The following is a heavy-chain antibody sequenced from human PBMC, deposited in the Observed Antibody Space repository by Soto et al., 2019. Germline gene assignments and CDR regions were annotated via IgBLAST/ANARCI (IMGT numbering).Heavy chain of an antibody. D-gene: IGHD6-19*01. Sequence: GESLKISCQGSGYSFTSYWIGWVRQMPGKGLEWMGIIYPGDSDTRYSPSFQGQVTISADKSISTAYLQWSSLKASDTAMFYCARQQRLVLDYYYGMDVWGQGTTVTVSS. CDR3: ARQQRLVLDYYYGMDV. J-gene: IGHJ6*02. V-gene: IGHV5-51*01. CDR1: GYSFTSYW. CDR2: IYPGDSDT.